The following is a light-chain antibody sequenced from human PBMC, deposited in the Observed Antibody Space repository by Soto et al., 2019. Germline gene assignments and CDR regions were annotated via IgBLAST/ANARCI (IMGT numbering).Light chain of an antibody. Sequence: DILMTQSPSTLSASVGDRVTITCRASQSISSWLAWYQQKPGKAPKLLIYKASSLESGVPSRFSGSGSGTEFTLTISSLQPDDFATYYCQQYNSYRRTFGQGTKVEIK. CDR1: QSISSW. J-gene: IGKJ1*01. V-gene: IGKV1-5*03. CDR2: KAS. CDR3: QQYNSYRRT.